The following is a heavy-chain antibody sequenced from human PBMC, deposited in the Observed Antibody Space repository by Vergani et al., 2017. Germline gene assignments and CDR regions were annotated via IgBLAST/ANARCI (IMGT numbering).Heavy chain of an antibody. CDR1: GFTFDDYA. J-gene: IGHJ4*02. CDR2: ISGDGGST. V-gene: IGHV3-43*02. D-gene: IGHD3-16*01. CDR3: AKVMVRFPYAYYFDY. Sequence: EVQLVESGGGVVQPGGSLRLSCAASGFTFDDYAMHWVRQAPGKGLEWVSLISGDGGSTYYADSVKGRFTISRDNSKNSLYLQMNSLRTEDTALYYCAKVMVRFPYAYYFDYWGQGTLVTVSS.